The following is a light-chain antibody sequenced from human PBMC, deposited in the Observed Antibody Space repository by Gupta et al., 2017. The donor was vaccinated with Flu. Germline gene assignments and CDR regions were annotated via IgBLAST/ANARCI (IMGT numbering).Light chain of an antibody. CDR1: QSISSY. CDR2: AAS. Sequence: VGDRVTITCRASQSISSYLNWYQQKPGKAPKLLIYAASSLQSGVPSRFSGSGSGTDFTLTISSLQPEDFATYYCQQSYSIFTFGGGTKVEIK. CDR3: QQSYSIFT. J-gene: IGKJ4*01. V-gene: IGKV1-39*01.